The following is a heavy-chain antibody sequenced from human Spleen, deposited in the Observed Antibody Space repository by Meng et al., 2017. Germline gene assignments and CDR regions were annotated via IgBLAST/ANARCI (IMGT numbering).Heavy chain of an antibody. J-gene: IGHJ3*02. CDR1: GFTFSSYE. V-gene: IGHV3-48*03. Sequence: GESLKISCVVSGFTFSSYEMNWVRQAPGKGLELVSHIGTSGSSIFYADSVKGRFTISRDNAKNSLYLQMNTLRAEDTAVYYCARSGMSGSYWGSTFDIWGQGTMVTVSS. CDR2: IGTSGSSI. CDR3: ARSGMSGSYWGSTFDI. D-gene: IGHD1-26*01.